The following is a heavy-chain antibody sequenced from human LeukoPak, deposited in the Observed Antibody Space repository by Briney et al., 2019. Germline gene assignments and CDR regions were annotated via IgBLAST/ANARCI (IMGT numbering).Heavy chain of an antibody. V-gene: IGHV5-51*01. Sequence: GESLKISCQGSGYSFTSYWIGWVRQMPGKGLEWMGIIYPGDSNTKYNPSFQGQVTISVDKSISTAYLQWSSLKASDTAMYYCSIARDGFFWFDPWGQGTLVTVSS. J-gene: IGHJ5*02. CDR1: GYSFTSYW. CDR2: IYPGDSNT. D-gene: IGHD2-2*03. CDR3: SIARDGFFWFDP.